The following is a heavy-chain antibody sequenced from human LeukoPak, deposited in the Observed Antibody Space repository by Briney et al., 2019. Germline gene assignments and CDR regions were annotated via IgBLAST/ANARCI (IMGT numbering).Heavy chain of an antibody. CDR2: IYYSETT. J-gene: IGHJ6*03. CDR1: GGSINSANYY. Sequence: PSETLSLTCTVSGGSINSANYYWGWLRQPPGNVLEWIGSIYYSETTYDNPSLKSRVTISIETSKNQFSLKLSSVTASDTAVYYCARQRADYYYYYVDVWGKGTTVAVS. V-gene: IGHV4-39*01. CDR3: ARQRADYYYYYVDV.